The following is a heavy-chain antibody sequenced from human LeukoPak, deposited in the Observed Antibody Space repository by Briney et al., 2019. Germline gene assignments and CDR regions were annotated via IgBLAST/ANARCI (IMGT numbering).Heavy chain of an antibody. V-gene: IGHV3-43*01. CDR2: ISWDGGST. D-gene: IGHD3-22*01. CDR1: GFTLSSYT. CDR3: AKDSGYFYFDY. J-gene: IGHJ4*02. Sequence: PGGSLRLSCAASGFTLSSYTMHWVRQAPGKGLEWVSLISWDGGSTYYADSVKGRFTISRDNSKNSLYLQMNSLRTEDTALYYCAKDSGYFYFDYWGQGTLVTVSS.